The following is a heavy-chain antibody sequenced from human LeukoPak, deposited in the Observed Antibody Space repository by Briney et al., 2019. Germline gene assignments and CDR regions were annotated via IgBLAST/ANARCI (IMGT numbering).Heavy chain of an antibody. CDR2: INHSGST. CDR1: GGSFSGYY. Sequence: TSETLSHTCAVYGGSFSGYYWSWIRQPPGKGLEWIGEINHSGSTNYNPSLKSRVTISVDTSKNQFSLKLSSVTAADTAVYYCRYYDFWSGYDRWGQGTLVTVSS. CDR3: RYYDFWSGYDR. D-gene: IGHD3-3*01. V-gene: IGHV4-34*01. J-gene: IGHJ4*02.